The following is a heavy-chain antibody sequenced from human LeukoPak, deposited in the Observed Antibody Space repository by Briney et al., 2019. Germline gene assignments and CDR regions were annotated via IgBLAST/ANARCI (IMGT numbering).Heavy chain of an antibody. V-gene: IGHV3-21*01. J-gene: IGHJ4*02. CDR3: ARDWADFWSGYPFDY. Sequence: GGSLRLSCAASGFTFSSYSMNWVRQAPGKGLEWVSSISSSSSYIYYADSVKGRFTISRDNAKNSLYLQMNSLRAEDTAAYYCARDWADFWSGYPFDYWGEGTLLTVSS. CDR1: GFTFSSYS. CDR2: ISSSSSYI. D-gene: IGHD3-3*01.